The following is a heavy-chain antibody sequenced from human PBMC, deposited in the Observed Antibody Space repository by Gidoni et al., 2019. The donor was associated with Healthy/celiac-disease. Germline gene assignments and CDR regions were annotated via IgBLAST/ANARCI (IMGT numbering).Heavy chain of an antibody. Sequence: VQLPESGPGLVTPSETLSLPCTVSGGSISSYYWSWIRQPPGKGLEWIGYIYYSGSTNYNPSLKSRVTISVDTSKNQFSLKLSSVTAADTAVYYCAREAVAAAGHYYYYGMDVWGQGTTVTVSS. J-gene: IGHJ6*02. CDR1: GGSISSYY. V-gene: IGHV4-59*01. D-gene: IGHD6-13*01. CDR2: IYYSGST. CDR3: AREAVAAAGHYYYYGMDV.